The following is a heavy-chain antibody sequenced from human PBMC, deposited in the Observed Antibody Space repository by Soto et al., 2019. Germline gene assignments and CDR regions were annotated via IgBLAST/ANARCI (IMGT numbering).Heavy chain of an antibody. V-gene: IGHV4-59*08. CDR3: ARRDTAMAIFDY. Sequence: PSETLSLTCTVSGGSISSYYWSWIRQPPGKGLEWIGYIYYSGRTNYNPSLKSRVTISVDTSKNQFSLKLSSVTAADTAVYYCARRDTAMAIFDYWGQGTLVTVSS. D-gene: IGHD5-18*01. J-gene: IGHJ4*02. CDR2: IYYSGRT. CDR1: GGSISSYY.